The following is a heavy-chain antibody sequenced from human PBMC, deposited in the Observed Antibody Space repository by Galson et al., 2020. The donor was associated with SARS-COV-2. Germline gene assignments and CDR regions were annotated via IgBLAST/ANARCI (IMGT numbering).Heavy chain of an antibody. CDR3: AREADPQLYYYDSSGYGGMDV. CDR2: ISAYNGNT. Sequence: GESLKISCKASGYTFTSYGISWVRQAPGQGLEWMGWISAYNGNTNYAQKPQGRVTMTTDTSTSTAYMELRSLRSDDTAVYYCAREADPQLYYYDSSGYGGMDVWGQGTTVTVSS. J-gene: IGHJ6*02. CDR1: GYTFTSYG. V-gene: IGHV1-18*01. D-gene: IGHD3-22*01.